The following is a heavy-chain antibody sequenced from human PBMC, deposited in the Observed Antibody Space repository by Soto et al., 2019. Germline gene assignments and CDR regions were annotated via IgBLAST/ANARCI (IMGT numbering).Heavy chain of an antibody. CDR1: GLILSTYA. Sequence: AQVKVSCKTSGLILSTYAIHLVRKALGQSPEWMGWIAAVNGKTEYSQKFQGRVTLTSDTSANTLYMDLTSLRSEDTAVYYCARGNTGYDYGFFEYWXQGTLVTVSS. CDR3: ARGNTGYDYGFFEY. J-gene: IGHJ4*02. D-gene: IGHD5-12*01. V-gene: IGHV1-3*01. CDR2: IAAVNGKT.